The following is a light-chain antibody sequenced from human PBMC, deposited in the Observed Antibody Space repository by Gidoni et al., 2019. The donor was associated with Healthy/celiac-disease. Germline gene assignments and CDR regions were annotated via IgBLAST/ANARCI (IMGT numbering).Light chain of an antibody. CDR2: DAS. V-gene: IGKV3-11*01. J-gene: IGKJ2*01. CDR1: QSVSSY. Sequence: EIVLTQSPATLSLSPGERATLSCRDSQSVSSYLAWSQQKPGQAPRLLIYDASTRATGIPARFSGSGSGTDFTLTISSLEPEDFAVYYCQQRSNWPYTFGQXTKLEIK. CDR3: QQRSNWPYT.